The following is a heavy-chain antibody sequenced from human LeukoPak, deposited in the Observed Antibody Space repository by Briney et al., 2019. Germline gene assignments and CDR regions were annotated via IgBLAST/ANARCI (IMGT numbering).Heavy chain of an antibody. Sequence: GGSLRLSCAASGFTFSSYDMHWVRQATGKGLEWVSAIGTAGVTYYPGSVKGRFTISRENAKNSLYLQMNSLRAGDTAVYYCARETPDSAFDIWGQGTMVTVSS. V-gene: IGHV3-13*01. CDR1: GFTFSSYD. D-gene: IGHD1-14*01. J-gene: IGHJ3*02. CDR3: ARETPDSAFDI. CDR2: IGTAGVT.